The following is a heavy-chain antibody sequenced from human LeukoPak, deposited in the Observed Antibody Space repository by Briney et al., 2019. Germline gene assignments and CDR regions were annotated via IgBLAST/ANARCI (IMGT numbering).Heavy chain of an antibody. CDR2: ISSSSSYI. Sequence: PGGSLRLSCAASGFTFSSYSMNWVRQAPGKGLEWVSSISSSSSYIYYADSVKGRFTISRDNAKNSLYLQMDSLRAEDTAVYYCAKLGGNGITIFGVVNKGVDYWGQGTLVTVSS. V-gene: IGHV3-21*04. CDR1: GFTFSSYS. J-gene: IGHJ4*02. D-gene: IGHD3-3*01. CDR3: AKLGGNGITIFGVVNKGVDY.